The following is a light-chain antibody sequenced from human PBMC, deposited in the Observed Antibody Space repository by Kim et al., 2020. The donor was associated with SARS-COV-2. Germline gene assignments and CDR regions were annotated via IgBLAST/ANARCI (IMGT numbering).Light chain of an antibody. CDR2: DVS. V-gene: IGLV2-14*03. J-gene: IGLJ1*01. CDR3: SSYTSSNTYV. CDR1: SSDVGVYDY. Sequence: GQAITTSCPGTSSDVGVYDYVSWYQQHPGTAPKFMIFDVSKRPSGVSNRFSGSKSGNTASLTISGLQPEDDADYYCSSYTSSNTYVFGTGTKVTVL.